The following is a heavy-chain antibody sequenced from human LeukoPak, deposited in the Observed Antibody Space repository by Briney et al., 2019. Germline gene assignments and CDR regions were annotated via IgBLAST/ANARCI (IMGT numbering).Heavy chain of an antibody. Sequence: SETLSLTCTVSGGSISSYYWSWIRQPAGKGLEWIGRIYTSGSTNYNPSLKSRVTMSVDTSKNQFSLKLSSVTAADTAVYYCARDTPYSSTRGAFDIWGQGTMVTVSS. J-gene: IGHJ3*02. D-gene: IGHD6-13*01. CDR1: GGSISSYY. CDR3: ARDTPYSSTRGAFDI. CDR2: IYTSGST. V-gene: IGHV4-4*07.